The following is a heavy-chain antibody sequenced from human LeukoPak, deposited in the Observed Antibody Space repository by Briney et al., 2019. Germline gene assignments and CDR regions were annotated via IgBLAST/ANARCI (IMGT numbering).Heavy chain of an antibody. CDR1: GFTFDDYA. J-gene: IGHJ5*02. CDR3: ARVRRDWWFDP. CDR2: ISWNSGSI. D-gene: IGHD3/OR15-3a*01. V-gene: IGHV3-9*01. Sequence: PGGSLRLSCAASGFTFDDYAMHWVRQAPGKGLEWVSGISWNSGSIGYADSVKGRFTISRDNAKNSLYLQMNSLRAEDTAVYYCARVRRDWWFDPWGQGTLVTVSS.